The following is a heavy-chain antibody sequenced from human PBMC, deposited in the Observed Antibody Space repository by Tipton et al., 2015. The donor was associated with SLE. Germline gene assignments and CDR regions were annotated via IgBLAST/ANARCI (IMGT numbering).Heavy chain of an antibody. CDR2: INHSGST. CDR3: ARESAIWYFDL. CDR1: GGSFSGYY. Sequence: TLSLTCAVYGGSFSGYYWSWIRQPPGKGLEWIGEINHSGSTNYNPSLKSRVTISVDTSKNQFSLKLSSVTAADTAVYYCARESAIWYFDLWGRGTLVTVSS. V-gene: IGHV4-34*09. J-gene: IGHJ2*01. D-gene: IGHD3-3*01.